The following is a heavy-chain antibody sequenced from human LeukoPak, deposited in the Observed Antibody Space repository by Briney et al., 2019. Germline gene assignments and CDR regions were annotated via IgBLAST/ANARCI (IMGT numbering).Heavy chain of an antibody. Sequence: SETLSLTCTVSGGSISSGGYYWSWLRQHPGKGLEWIGYIYYSGSTYYNPSLKSRVTISVDTSKNQFSLKPSSVTAADTAVYYCARSPAGSGSYDYYYYYGMDVWGQGTTVTVSS. CDR1: GGSISSGGYY. CDR3: ARSPAGSGSYDYYYYYGMDV. CDR2: IYYSGST. J-gene: IGHJ6*02. V-gene: IGHV4-31*03. D-gene: IGHD3-10*01.